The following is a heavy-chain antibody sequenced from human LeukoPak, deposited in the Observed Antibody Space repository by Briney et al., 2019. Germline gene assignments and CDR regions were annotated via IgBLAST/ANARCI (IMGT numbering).Heavy chain of an antibody. CDR1: GYTFTSYY. J-gene: IGHJ5*02. CDR2: INPSGGST. D-gene: IGHD2-2*02. V-gene: IGHV1-46*01. Sequence: ASVKVSCKASGYTFTSYYMHWVRQAPGQGLEWMGIINPSGGSTSYAQKFQGRVTMTRDTSTSTVYMELSSLRSEDTAVYYCAREGYCSSTSCYTPGRNNWFDPWGQGTLVTVSS. CDR3: AREGYCSSTSCYTPGRNNWFDP.